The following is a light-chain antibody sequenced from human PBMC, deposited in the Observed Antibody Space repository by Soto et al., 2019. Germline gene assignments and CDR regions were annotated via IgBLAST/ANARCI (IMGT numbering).Light chain of an antibody. CDR1: ISNLGSNF. CDR3: AAWDDSLRGVV. J-gene: IGLJ3*02. Sequence: QAVVTQPPSASGTPGQRVTISCSGSISNLGSNFVFWYQQLPGAAPKLLISRNDQRPSGVPDRFSGSKSGNSASLAISGLRSEDEADYHCAAWDDSLRGVVFGGGTKVTVL. CDR2: RND. V-gene: IGLV1-47*01.